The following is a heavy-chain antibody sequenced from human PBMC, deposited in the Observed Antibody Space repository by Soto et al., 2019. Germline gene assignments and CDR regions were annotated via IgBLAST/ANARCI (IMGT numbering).Heavy chain of an antibody. Sequence: QVTLKESGPVLVKPTETLTLTCTVSGFSLSNVRMGVSWIRQPPGKALEWLAHIFSNDEASYSTSLRSRLTISKDTSKSQVVLTMTNLDPVDTATYYCARTEMAAMDFAFDFWGQGTLVTVSS. V-gene: IGHV2-26*01. CDR1: GFSLSNVRMG. J-gene: IGHJ3*01. CDR3: ARTEMAAMDFAFDF. CDR2: IFSNDEA. D-gene: IGHD2-2*01.